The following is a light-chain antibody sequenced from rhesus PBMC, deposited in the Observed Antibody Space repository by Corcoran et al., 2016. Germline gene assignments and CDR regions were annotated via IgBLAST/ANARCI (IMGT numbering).Light chain of an antibody. Sequence: DIQMTQSPSSLSASVGDRVTITCRASENVNNFLTWYQQKPGKAPKLLISKASTLQSGVPSRFSGSGSVTDYTFTISSLQPEDVASYYCQQGYGIPFTFGPGTKLDIK. CDR1: ENVNNF. J-gene: IGKJ3*01. CDR3: QQGYGIPFT. CDR2: KAS. V-gene: IGKV1-74*01.